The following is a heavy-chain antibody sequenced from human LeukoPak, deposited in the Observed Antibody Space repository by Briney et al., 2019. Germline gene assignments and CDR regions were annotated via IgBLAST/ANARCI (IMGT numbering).Heavy chain of an antibody. CDR2: IYNTGVG. CDR3: AREGELSPWYFDL. J-gene: IGHJ2*01. V-gene: IGHV4-39*02. D-gene: IGHD3-16*01. CDR1: GDSISGSSYF. Sequence: PSETLSLTCTVSGDSISGSSYFWGWIRQPPGKGLEWLGNIYNTGVGYQNPSLKSRVTISVDTSKNQFSLKLTSVTAADTALYYCAREGELSPWYFDLWGRGTLVTVPS.